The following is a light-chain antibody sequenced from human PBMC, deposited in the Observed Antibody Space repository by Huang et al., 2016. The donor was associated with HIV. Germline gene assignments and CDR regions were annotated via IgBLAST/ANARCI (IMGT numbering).Light chain of an antibody. CDR1: QSVLSTSIKRNH. CDR3: QQYYSIPG. Sequence: DIVMTQSPDSLAVSLGERATISCMSSQSVLSTSIKRNHLAWYQQKPRQRPKLLIYWASTRESGVPDRFRGSGSATDFTLTIDNLQAEDVALYFCQQYYSIPGFGQGTYVEV. CDR2: WAS. V-gene: IGKV4-1*01. J-gene: IGKJ1*01.